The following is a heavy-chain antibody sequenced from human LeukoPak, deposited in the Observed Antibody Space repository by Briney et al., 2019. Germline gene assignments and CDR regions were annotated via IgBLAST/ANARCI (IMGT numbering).Heavy chain of an antibody. Sequence: PSETLSLTCTVSGGSISSNYWSWIRQPAGKGLEWIGRIYTSGSTNYNPSLKSRVTMSVDTSKNQFSLKLSSVTAADTAVYYCARDPTNYDFWSGYYTLFDYWGQGTLVTVSS. CDR2: IYTSGST. CDR3: ARDPTNYDFWSGYYTLFDY. D-gene: IGHD3-3*01. CDR1: GGSISSNY. V-gene: IGHV4-4*07. J-gene: IGHJ4*02.